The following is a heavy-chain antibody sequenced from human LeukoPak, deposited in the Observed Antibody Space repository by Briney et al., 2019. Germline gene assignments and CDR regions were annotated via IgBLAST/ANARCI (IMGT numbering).Heavy chain of an antibody. CDR3: ARLGDSIAVATY. V-gene: IGHV4-39*01. D-gene: IGHD6-19*01. J-gene: IGHJ4*02. Sequence: SETLSLTCTVSGGSIRSSYYYWGWIRQPPGKGLEWIGSIYDSGSTYYNPSLKSRVTISVDTSKNQFSLKLNSVTAADTAVYYCARLGDSIAVATYWGQGTLVTVSS. CDR1: GGSIRSSYYY. CDR2: IYDSGST.